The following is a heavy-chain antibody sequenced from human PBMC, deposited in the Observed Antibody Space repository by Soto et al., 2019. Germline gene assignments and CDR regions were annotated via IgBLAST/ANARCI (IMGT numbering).Heavy chain of an antibody. CDR1: GGSFSGYY. D-gene: IGHD4-4*01. CDR3: ARFDYSNLSSTYYYYIDV. V-gene: IGHV4-34*01. Sequence: PSETLSLTCAVYGGSFSGYYWSWIRQPPGKGLEWIGEINHSGSTNYNPSLKSRVTISVDTSKNQFSLKLSSVTAADTAMYYCARFDYSNLSSTYYYYIDVWGKGTTVTVAS. J-gene: IGHJ6*03. CDR2: INHSGST.